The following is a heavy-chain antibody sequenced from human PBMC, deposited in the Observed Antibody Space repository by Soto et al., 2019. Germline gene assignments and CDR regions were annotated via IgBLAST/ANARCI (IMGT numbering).Heavy chain of an antibody. J-gene: IGHJ5*01. V-gene: IGHV4-38-2*02. D-gene: IGHD5-18*01. CDR3: ARDRERYRYSSSWSAS. Sequence: GKGLEWIGSIYHSGSTYYNPSLKSRVTISIDTSKNQFSLKLSSATAADTAVYYCARDRERYRYSSSWSASWVHGTLVIVFS. CDR2: IYHSGST.